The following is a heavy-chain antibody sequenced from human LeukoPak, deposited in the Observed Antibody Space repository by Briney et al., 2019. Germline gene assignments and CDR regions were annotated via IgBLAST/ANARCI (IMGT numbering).Heavy chain of an antibody. CDR3: AREFPKGAFDY. CDR1: GFTFSSYA. J-gene: IGHJ4*02. D-gene: IGHD3-16*01. Sequence: GRSLRLSCAASGFTFSSYAMHWVRQAPGKGLEWVAVISYDGSNKYYADSVKGRFTISRDNSKNTLYLQMNSLRAEDTAVYYCAREFPKGAFDYWGQGTLVTVSS. V-gene: IGHV3-30-3*01. CDR2: ISYDGSNK.